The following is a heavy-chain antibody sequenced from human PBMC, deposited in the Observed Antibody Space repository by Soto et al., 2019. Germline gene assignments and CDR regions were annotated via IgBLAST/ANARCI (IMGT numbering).Heavy chain of an antibody. CDR2: IIPIFGTA. V-gene: IGHV1-69*13. CDR3: VITETTPQGSIHGMDV. J-gene: IGHJ6*02. D-gene: IGHD1-20*01. CDR1: GGTFSSYA. Sequence: ASVKVSCKASGGTFSSYAISWVRQAPGQGLEWMGGIIPIFGTANYAQKFQGRVTITADESTSTAYMELSSLRSEDTAVYYCVITETTPQGSIHGMDVGGQGTRVTVSS.